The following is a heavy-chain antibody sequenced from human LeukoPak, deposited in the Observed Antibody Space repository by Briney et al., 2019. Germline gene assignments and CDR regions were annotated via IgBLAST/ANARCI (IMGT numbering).Heavy chain of an antibody. V-gene: IGHV1-46*01. CDR1: GYTFTGHY. CDR3: ARDNSVGNTAWWFDP. Sequence: ASVKVSCKASGYTFTGHYMHWVRQAPGQGLEWMGLINPSGSRTTYAQKFQGRVTMSRDMSTTTDYMELSSLTSDDTAVYYCARDNSVGNTAWWFDPWGQGTLVTVSS. J-gene: IGHJ5*02. D-gene: IGHD1-26*01. CDR2: INPSGSRT.